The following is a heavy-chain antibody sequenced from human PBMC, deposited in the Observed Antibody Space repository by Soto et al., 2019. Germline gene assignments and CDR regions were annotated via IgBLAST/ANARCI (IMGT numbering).Heavy chain of an antibody. D-gene: IGHD2-15*01. CDR1: GFTYSSYA. CDR2: ISYDGSNK. CDR3: ARAVFYGDTPFDP. V-gene: IGHV3-30-3*01. Sequence: GGSLRLSCAASGFTYSSYAMHWVRQAPGKGLEWVAVISYDGSNKYYADSVKGRFTISRDNSKNTLYLQMNSLRAEDTAVYYCARAVFYGDTPFDPWGQGTLVTVSS. J-gene: IGHJ5*02.